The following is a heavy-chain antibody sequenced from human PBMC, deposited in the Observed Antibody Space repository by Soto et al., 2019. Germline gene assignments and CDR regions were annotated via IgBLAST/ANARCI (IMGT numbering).Heavy chain of an antibody. CDR3: ARVQPYDYGANTGWLDP. CDR1: GGSISSGGYY. CDR2: TFYSGAT. Sequence: QVQLQESGPGLVNPSQTLSLTCTVSGGSISSGGYYWSWIRQHPGKGLEWIGYTFYSGATYYHPSLKSRTIISVDTSKNQFSLTLTSLTAADTAVYYCARVQPYDYGANTGWLDPWGQGTLVTVSS. D-gene: IGHD4-17*01. V-gene: IGHV4-31*03. J-gene: IGHJ5*02.